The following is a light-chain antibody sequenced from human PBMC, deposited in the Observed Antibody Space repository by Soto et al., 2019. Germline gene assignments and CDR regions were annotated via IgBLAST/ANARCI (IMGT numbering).Light chain of an antibody. CDR3: PQYGSSPMYT. CDR2: GAS. CDR1: QSVSSSY. V-gene: IGKV3-20*01. Sequence: EIVLTQSPGTLSLSPGERATLSCRASQSVSSSYLAWNQQKPGQAPRLLIYGASSRATGIPDRFSGSGSGTDFTLTISRLEPEDFAVYYCPQYGSSPMYTFGQGTKLEIK. J-gene: IGKJ2*01.